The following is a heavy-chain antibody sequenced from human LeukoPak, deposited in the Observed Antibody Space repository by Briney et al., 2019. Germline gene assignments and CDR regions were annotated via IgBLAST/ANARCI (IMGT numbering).Heavy chain of an antibody. CDR3: AGVNYDYVWGSYRPFDY. CDR2: MNPNSGNT. D-gene: IGHD3-16*02. V-gene: IGHV1-8*03. CDR1: GYTFTSYD. J-gene: IGHJ4*02. Sequence: ASVKVSCKASGYTFTSYDINWVRQATGQGLEWMGWMNPNSGNTGYAQKFQGRVTITRNTSISTAYMELSSLRSEDTAVYYCAGVNYDYVWGSYRPFDYWGQGTLVTVSS.